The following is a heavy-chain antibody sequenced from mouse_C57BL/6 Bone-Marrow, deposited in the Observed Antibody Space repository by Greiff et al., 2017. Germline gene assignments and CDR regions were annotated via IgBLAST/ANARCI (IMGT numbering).Heavy chain of an antibody. V-gene: IGHV1-31*01. J-gene: IGHJ4*01. CDR3: ASRGLTGSYYYAMDY. D-gene: IGHD4-1*01. Sequence: EVQLQESGPELVKPGASVKISCKASGYSFTGYYMHWVKQSHGNILDWIGYIYPYNGVSSYNQKFKGKATLTVDTSSSTAYMELRSLTSEDSAVYYCASRGLTGSYYYAMDYWGQGTSVTVSS. CDR2: IYPYNGVS. CDR1: GYSFTGYY.